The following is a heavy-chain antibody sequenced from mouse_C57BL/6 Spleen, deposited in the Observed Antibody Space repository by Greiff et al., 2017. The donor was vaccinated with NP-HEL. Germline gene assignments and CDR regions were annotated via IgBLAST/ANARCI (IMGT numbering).Heavy chain of an antibody. CDR1: GFSLTSYG. D-gene: IGHD2-4*01. CDR3: AREGGYDYLYYFDY. CDR2: IWSGGST. V-gene: IGHV2-2*01. J-gene: IGHJ2*01. Sequence: VQRVESGPGLVQPSQSLSITCTVSGFSLTSYGVHWVRQSPGKGLEWLGVIWSGGSTDSNAAFISRLSISKDNSKSQVFLKMNSLQADDTAIYYCAREGGYDYLYYFDYWGQGTTLTVSS.